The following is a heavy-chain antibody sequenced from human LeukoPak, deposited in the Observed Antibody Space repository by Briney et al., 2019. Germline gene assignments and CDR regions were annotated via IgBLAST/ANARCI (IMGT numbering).Heavy chain of an antibody. D-gene: IGHD3-10*01. CDR2: ISSSSSYI. V-gene: IGHV3-21*01. CDR1: GFTFSEYW. Sequence: PGGSLRLSCAASGFTFSEYWMNWVRQAPGKGLEWVSSISSSSSYIYYADSVKGRFTISRDKDKNSLYLQMNSLTAEDTAVYYCARDGEPGALLWFGEGRQYYFDYWGQGILVTVSS. CDR3: ARDGEPGALLWFGEGRQYYFDY. J-gene: IGHJ4*02.